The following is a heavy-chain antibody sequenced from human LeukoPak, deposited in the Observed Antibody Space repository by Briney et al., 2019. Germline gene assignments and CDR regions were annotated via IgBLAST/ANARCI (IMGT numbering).Heavy chain of an antibody. Sequence: GGSLRLSCAASGFTFSNYWMTWVRQSPGKGLEWGAIINQDGSGKYYVDSVKGRFTISRDNAKNSLYLQMSSLRAEDTAVYYCARGGHRQKEFWGQGTLVTVSS. CDR3: ARGGHRQKEF. J-gene: IGHJ4*02. CDR2: INQDGSGK. D-gene: IGHD3-10*01. V-gene: IGHV3-7*01. CDR1: GFTFSNYW.